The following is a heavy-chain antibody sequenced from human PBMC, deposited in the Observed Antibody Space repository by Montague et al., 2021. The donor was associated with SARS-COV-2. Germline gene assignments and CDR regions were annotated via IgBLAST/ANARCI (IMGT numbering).Heavy chain of an antibody. CDR3: AGGRRILLWFGELLAGGDYYGMDV. D-gene: IGHD3-10*01. CDR2: INHSGST. J-gene: IGHJ6*02. CDR1: GGSFSGYY. Sequence: SETLSLTCAVYGGSFSGYYWSWIRQPPGKGLEWIGEINHSGSTNYNPSLKSRVTISVDTSKSQFSLKLSSVTAADAAVYYCAGGRRILLWFGELLAGGDYYGMDVWGQGTTVTVSS. V-gene: IGHV4-34*01.